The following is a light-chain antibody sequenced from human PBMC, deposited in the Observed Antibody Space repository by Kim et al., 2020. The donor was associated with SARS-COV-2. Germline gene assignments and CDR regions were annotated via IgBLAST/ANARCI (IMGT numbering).Light chain of an antibody. V-gene: IGLV3-21*02. J-gene: IGLJ2*01. Sequence: SYELTQPPSVSVAPGQTARISCGGTRVGDKSVHWYQQKPGQAPLLVVFDDADRPSGVPERFAGSNSGNTATLTISRVEAGDEADYFCQVWDSGLDHVRFGGGTQLTVL. CDR3: QVWDSGLDHVR. CDR2: DDA. CDR1: RVGDKS.